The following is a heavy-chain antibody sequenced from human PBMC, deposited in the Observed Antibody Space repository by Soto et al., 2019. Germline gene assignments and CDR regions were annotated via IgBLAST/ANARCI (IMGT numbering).Heavy chain of an antibody. J-gene: IGHJ6*02. V-gene: IGHV5-51*01. Sequence: PGESLKISCKGSGYSFTSYWIGWVRQMPGKGLEWMGIIYPGDSDTRYSPSFQGQVTISADKSISTAYLQWSSLKASDTAMYYCARRHDFWSGLNYGMDVWGQGTTVTVSS. D-gene: IGHD3-3*01. CDR2: IYPGDSDT. CDR1: GYSFTSYW. CDR3: ARRHDFWSGLNYGMDV.